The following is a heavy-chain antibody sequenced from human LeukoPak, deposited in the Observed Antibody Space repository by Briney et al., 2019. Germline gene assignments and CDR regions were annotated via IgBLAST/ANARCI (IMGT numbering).Heavy chain of an antibody. J-gene: IGHJ5*02. CDR1: GGSFSGYY. D-gene: IGHD2-2*01. Sequence: SSETLSLTCAVYGGSFSGYYWRWIRQPPGKGLEWIGEINHSGSTNYNPSLKSRVTISVDTSKNQFSLKLSSVTAADTAVYYCARVGPAAYFVWFDPRGQGTLVTVSS. CDR3: ARVGPAAYFVWFDP. V-gene: IGHV4-34*01. CDR2: INHSGST.